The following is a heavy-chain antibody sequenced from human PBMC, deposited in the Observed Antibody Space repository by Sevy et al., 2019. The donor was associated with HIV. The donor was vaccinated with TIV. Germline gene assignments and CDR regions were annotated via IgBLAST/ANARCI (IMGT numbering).Heavy chain of an antibody. D-gene: IGHD3-16*01. V-gene: IGHV3-48*01. CDR2: ISSSSSNI. J-gene: IGHJ6*02. CDR1: GFTFSTYD. Sequence: GGSLRLSCAASGFTFSTYDMNWVRQAPGKGVEWISYISSSSSNIYYADSVKGRFTISRDNAKNSLFVQMHSVRAEDTAVYYCGRGGGYADQGMDVWGQGATVTVSS. CDR3: GRGGGYADQGMDV.